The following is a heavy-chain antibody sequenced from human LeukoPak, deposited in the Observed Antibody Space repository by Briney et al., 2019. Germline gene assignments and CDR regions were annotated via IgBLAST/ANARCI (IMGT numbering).Heavy chain of an antibody. J-gene: IGHJ6*03. Sequence: ASVKVSCKASGGTFSSYAISWVRQAPGQGLEWMGGIIPIFGTANYAQRFQGRVTITADESTSTAYMELSSLRSEDTAVYYCARRLVYGGNPIGYMDVWGKGTTVTVSS. CDR1: GGTFSSYA. CDR2: IIPIFGTA. D-gene: IGHD4-23*01. CDR3: ARRLVYGGNPIGYMDV. V-gene: IGHV1-69*13.